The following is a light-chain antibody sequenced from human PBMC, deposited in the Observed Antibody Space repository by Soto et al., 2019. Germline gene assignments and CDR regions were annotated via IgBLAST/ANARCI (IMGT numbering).Light chain of an antibody. Sequence: DIQMTQSPSTLSASVGDRVTITCRASQSINSWLAWYQQKPGKAPKLLIYKASTLESGVPSRFSGSGSGTEFTLTISCLQPDDFATYYCQQYDQWPLYTFGQGTKLEI. CDR2: KAS. CDR1: QSINSW. CDR3: QQYDQWPLYT. J-gene: IGKJ2*01. V-gene: IGKV1-5*03.